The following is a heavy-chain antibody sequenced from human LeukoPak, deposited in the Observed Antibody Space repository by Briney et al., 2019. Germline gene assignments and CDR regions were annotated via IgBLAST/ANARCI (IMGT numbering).Heavy chain of an antibody. D-gene: IGHD2-15*01. CDR2: INPNSGGT. CDR3: ARGEVVAAHQGSWFDP. CDR1: GYTFTAYY. Sequence: GASVKVSCKASGYTFTAYYIHWVRQAPGQGLEWMGWINPNSGGTYFAQKFQGRVTVTRDTSITTVYMEVSSDDTAVYYCARGEVVAAHQGSWFDPWGQGTLVTVSS. V-gene: IGHV1-2*02. J-gene: IGHJ5*02.